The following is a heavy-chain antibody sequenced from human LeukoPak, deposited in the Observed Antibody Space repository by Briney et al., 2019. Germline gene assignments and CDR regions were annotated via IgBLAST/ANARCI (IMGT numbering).Heavy chain of an antibody. J-gene: IGHJ4*02. CDR3: GRRQEGHDY. CDR1: GVSIANTFYY. V-gene: IGHV4-61*02. Sequence: SETLSLTCSVSGVSIANTFYYWNWLRQPAGKGLEWIGRIYTTGSTDYNPSLKSRVTISLDTARNQFSLKVSSVTAADTAVYYCGRRQEGHDYWGQGTLVTVSS. CDR2: IYTTGST.